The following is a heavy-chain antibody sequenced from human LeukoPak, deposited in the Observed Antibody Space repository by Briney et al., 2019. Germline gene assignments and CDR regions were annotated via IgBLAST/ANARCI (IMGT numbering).Heavy chain of an antibody. CDR3: ARGSRGYSSSWYYFDY. V-gene: IGHV4-61*02. J-gene: IGHJ4*02. Sequence: SQTLSLTCTVSGGSISSGSYYWSWIRQPAGKGLEWIGRIYTSGSTNYNPSLKSRVTISVDTSKNQLSLKLSSVTAADTAVYYCARGSRGYSSSWYYFDYWGQGTLVTVSS. D-gene: IGHD6-13*01. CDR1: GGSISSGSYY. CDR2: IYTSGST.